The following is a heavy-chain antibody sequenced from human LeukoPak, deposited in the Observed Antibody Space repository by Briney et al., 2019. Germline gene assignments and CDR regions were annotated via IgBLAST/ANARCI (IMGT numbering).Heavy chain of an antibody. J-gene: IGHJ4*02. CDR1: GFTFSSYA. CDR3: AKSIVVAHHFDY. V-gene: IGHV3-23*01. Sequence: GGSLRLSCAASGFTFSSYAMSWVRQAPGKGLEWVSAISGSGGSTYYADSVKGQFTISRDNSKNTLYLQMNSLRAEDTAVYYCAKSIVVAHHFDYWGQGTLVTVSS. CDR2: ISGSGGST. D-gene: IGHD2-15*01.